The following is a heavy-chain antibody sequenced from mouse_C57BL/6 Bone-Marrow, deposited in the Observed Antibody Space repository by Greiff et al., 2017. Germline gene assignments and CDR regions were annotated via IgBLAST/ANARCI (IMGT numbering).Heavy chain of an antibody. Sequence: EVMLVESGGGLVKPGGSLKLSCAASGFTFSSYAMSWVRQTPEKRLEWVATISDGGSYTYYPDNVKGRFTISRDNAKNNLYRQMSHLKSEDTAMYYCARDGGHGYAMDYWGQGTSVTVSS. CDR3: ARDGGHGYAMDY. CDR2: ISDGGSYT. J-gene: IGHJ4*01. D-gene: IGHD6-1*01. V-gene: IGHV5-4*01. CDR1: GFTFSSYA.